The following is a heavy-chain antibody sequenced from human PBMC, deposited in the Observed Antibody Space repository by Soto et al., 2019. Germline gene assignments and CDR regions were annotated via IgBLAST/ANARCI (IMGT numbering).Heavy chain of an antibody. V-gene: IGHV2-5*01. CDR1: GFSLSSRGGG. CDR2: IYWNDER. D-gene: IGHD2-8*02. Sequence: QITLKESGPTQVKPTQTLTLSCTFSGFSLSSRGGGVGWIRQPPGKALEWLALIYWNDERRYSPSLTDRLIITKDTSKNQVLLTMTNMDPVDTATYYCAQRVPYFDSTGYAALRIDWFDPWGQGIPVTVSS. CDR3: AQRVPYFDSTGYAALRIDWFDP. J-gene: IGHJ5*02.